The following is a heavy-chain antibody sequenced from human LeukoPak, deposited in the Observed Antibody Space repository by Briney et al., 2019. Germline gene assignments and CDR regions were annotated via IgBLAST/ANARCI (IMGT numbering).Heavy chain of an antibody. J-gene: IGHJ3*02. V-gene: IGHV1-2*02. CDR2: INPHSGGT. Sequence: GASVKVSCKASGYTFTSYGISWVRQAPGQGLEWMGWINPHSGGTNYAQKFQGRVTMTRDTSSSTAYMELSRLRFDDTVVYYCARGPRITIFGVVMANDAFDIWGQGTMVTVSS. CDR1: GYTFTSYG. D-gene: IGHD3-3*01. CDR3: ARGPRITIFGVVMANDAFDI.